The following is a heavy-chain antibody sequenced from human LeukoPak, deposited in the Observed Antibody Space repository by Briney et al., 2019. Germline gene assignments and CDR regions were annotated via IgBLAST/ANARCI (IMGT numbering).Heavy chain of an antibody. Sequence: GRFLRLSCAASGFTFSSYAMHWVRQAPGKGLEWVAVISYDGSNKYYADSVKGRFTISRDNSMNTLYLQMNSLRAEDTAVYYCARDRGYSSSWPLDYWGQGTLVTVSS. J-gene: IGHJ4*02. V-gene: IGHV3-30*04. D-gene: IGHD6-13*01. CDR3: ARDRGYSSSWPLDY. CDR2: ISYDGSNK. CDR1: GFTFSSYA.